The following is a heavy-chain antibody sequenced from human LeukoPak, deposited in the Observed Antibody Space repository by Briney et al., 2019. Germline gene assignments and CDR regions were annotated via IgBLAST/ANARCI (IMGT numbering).Heavy chain of an antibody. CDR3: ARGGRGVQPSAPYFSWFDP. CDR1: GFTFSSYA. V-gene: IGHV3-23*01. CDR2: LTGSGDTT. J-gene: IGHJ5*02. Sequence: GGSLRLSCAASGFTFSSYAMSWVRQAPGKGLVWVSTLTGSGDTTYYADSVKGRFTISRDNSKNTLYLQMNSLRAEDTAVYYCARGGRGVQPSAPYFSWFDPWGQGTLVTVSS. D-gene: IGHD2-2*01.